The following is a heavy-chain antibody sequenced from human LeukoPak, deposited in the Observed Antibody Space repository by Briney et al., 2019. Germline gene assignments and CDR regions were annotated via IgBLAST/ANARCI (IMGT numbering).Heavy chain of an antibody. V-gene: IGHV3-23*01. Sequence: GGSLRLSCTASGFTFGDYAMSWVRQAPGKGLEWVSAISGSGGSTYYADSVKGRFTISRDNSKNTLYLQMNSLRAEDTAVYYCAKVVAGYYPLDAFDIWGQGTMVTVSS. CDR1: GFTFGDYA. D-gene: IGHD3-22*01. CDR3: AKVVAGYYPLDAFDI. CDR2: ISGSGGST. J-gene: IGHJ3*02.